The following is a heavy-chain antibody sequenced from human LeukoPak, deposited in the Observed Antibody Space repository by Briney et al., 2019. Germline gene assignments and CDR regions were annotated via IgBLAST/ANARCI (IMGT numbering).Heavy chain of an antibody. CDR2: ISSSGGTK. D-gene: IGHD5-12*01. J-gene: IGHJ4*02. V-gene: IGHV3-48*03. CDR1: GFTFSSYQ. Sequence: GGSLRLSCAASGFTFSSYQMNWVRQAPGKGLEWVSYISSSGGTKYYADSVKGRFTISRDNAKHSLYLQMNSLRAEDTAVYYCARSPYSGYDLFEYWGQGTLVTVSS. CDR3: ARSPYSGYDLFEY.